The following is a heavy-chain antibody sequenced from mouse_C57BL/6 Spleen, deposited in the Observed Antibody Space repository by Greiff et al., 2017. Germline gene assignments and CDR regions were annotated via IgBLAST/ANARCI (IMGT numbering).Heavy chain of an antibody. D-gene: IGHD2-2*01. J-gene: IGHJ1*03. CDR3: ARYYGYDGGYWYFHV. CDR2: INPSNGGT. V-gene: IGHV1-53*01. CDR1: GYTFTSYW. Sequence: QVQLQQPGTELVKPGASVKLSCKASGYTFTSYWMHWVKQRPGQGLEWIGNINPSNGGTNYNEKFKSKATLTVDKSSSTAYMQLSGLTSEDSAFYYCARYYGYDGGYWYFHVWGTAATVPVSS.